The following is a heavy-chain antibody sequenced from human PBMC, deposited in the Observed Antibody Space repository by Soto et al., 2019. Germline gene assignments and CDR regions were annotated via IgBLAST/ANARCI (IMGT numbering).Heavy chain of an antibody. D-gene: IGHD3-16*01. V-gene: IGHV3-48*01. CDR2: INREGNGP. CDR1: GFTFSNYA. CDR3: VRDNDWAFDY. J-gene: IGHJ4*02. Sequence: GGSLRLSCVASGFTFSNYAMNWVRQAPGKGLEWVSHINREGNGPDYVDSVKGRFTISRDNARDSLFLQMSSLRVEDTAVYYCVRDNDWAFDYWGQGILVTVSS.